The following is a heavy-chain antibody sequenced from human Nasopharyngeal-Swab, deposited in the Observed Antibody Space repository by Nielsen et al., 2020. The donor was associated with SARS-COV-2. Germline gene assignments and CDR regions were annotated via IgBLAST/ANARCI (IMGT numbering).Heavy chain of an antibody. J-gene: IGHJ3*02. CDR2: ITSTGAYI. Sequence: GESLKISCAASGFSFDSYIMNWVRQAPGKGLEWVSSITSTGAYIYYGGSVKGRFTISRDNARKSLYLQMNSLRAEDTAVYYCARENNYGSPAAFDIWGQGTMVTVSS. CDR3: ARENNYGSPAAFDI. CDR1: GFSFDSYI. V-gene: IGHV3-21*01. D-gene: IGHD3-10*01.